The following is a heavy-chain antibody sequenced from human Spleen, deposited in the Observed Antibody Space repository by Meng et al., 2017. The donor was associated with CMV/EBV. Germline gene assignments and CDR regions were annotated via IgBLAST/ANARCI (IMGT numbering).Heavy chain of an antibody. CDR3: AKDAHVVPAAHCDY. D-gene: IGHD2-2*01. CDR1: GFIFDDHG. Sequence: GESLKISCEASGFIFDDHGMSWVRQAPGKGLEWVSGIDWNGGSTGYADSVKGRFTISRDNSKNTLYLQMNSLRAEDTAVYYCAKDAHVVPAAHCDYWGQGTLVTVSS. V-gene: IGHV3-20*04. CDR2: IDWNGGST. J-gene: IGHJ4*02.